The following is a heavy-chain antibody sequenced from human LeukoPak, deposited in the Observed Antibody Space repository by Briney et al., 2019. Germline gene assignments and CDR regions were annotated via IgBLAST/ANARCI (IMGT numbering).Heavy chain of an antibody. CDR2: ISPNTGGT. CDR3: ATVSPSSSGYFDY. CDR1: GYTFTDYY. D-gene: IGHD6-6*01. Sequence: ASVKVSCKASGYTFTDYYMHWVRQAPGQGLEWMGWISPNTGGTNYAQKFQGRVTMTEDTSTDTAYMELSSLRSEDTAVYYCATVSPSSSGYFDYWGQGTLVTVSS. J-gene: IGHJ4*02. V-gene: IGHV1-2*02.